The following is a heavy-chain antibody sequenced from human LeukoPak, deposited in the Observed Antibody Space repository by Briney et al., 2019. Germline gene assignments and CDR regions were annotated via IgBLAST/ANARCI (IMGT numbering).Heavy chain of an antibody. CDR2: IIPIFGTA. CDR1: GGTFSSYA. V-gene: IGHV1-69*13. D-gene: IGHD3-3*01. CDR3: ARAGGVVPHYYYYMDV. J-gene: IGHJ6*03. Sequence: SVKVSCKASGGTFSSYAISWVRQAPGQGLEWMGGIIPIFGTANYAQKFQGRVTITADESTSTAYMELSSLRSEDTAVYYCARAGGVVPHYYYYMDVWGKGTTVTVSS.